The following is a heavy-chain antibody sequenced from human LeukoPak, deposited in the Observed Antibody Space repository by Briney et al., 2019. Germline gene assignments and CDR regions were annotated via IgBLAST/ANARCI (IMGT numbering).Heavy chain of an antibody. V-gene: IGHV3-20*04. CDR2: INWNGGST. J-gene: IGHJ6*03. CDR3: ARSGPSSSWSLPYSYYYYMDV. CDR1: GFTFDDYG. D-gene: IGHD6-13*01. Sequence: PGGSLRLSCAASGFTFDDYGMSWVRQAPGKGLEWVSGINWNGGSTGYADSVKGRFTISRDNAKNSLYLQMNSLRAEDTALYYCARSGPSSSWSLPYSYYYYMDVWGKGTTVTVSS.